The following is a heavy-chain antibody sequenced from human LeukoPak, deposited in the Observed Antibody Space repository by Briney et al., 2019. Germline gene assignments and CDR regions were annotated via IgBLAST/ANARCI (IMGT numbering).Heavy chain of an antibody. V-gene: IGHV1-18*01. Sequence: GASVKVSCKASGYTFTSYGISWVRQAPGQGLEWMGWISAYNGNTNYAQKLQGRVTMTTDTSTSTAYMELRSLRSDDTAVYYCARDQTPTASWFGHDAFDIWGQGTMVTVSS. CDR2: ISAYNGNT. D-gene: IGHD3-10*01. CDR1: GYTFTSYG. CDR3: ARDQTPTASWFGHDAFDI. J-gene: IGHJ3*02.